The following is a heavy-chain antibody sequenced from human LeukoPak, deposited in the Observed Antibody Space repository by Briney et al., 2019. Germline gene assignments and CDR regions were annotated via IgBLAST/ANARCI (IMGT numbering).Heavy chain of an antibody. Sequence: PSETLSLTCTVSGDSITSGTHYWGWVRQPPGEGLEWVGSIFYRGTTFYSPSLKSRVTVSIDTSKNQFSLKLNSVTAADTAVYYCARHDYDLLTGYSINWFDPWGQGTLVTVSS. CDR2: IFYRGTT. V-gene: IGHV4-39*01. J-gene: IGHJ5*02. CDR3: ARHDYDLLTGYSINWFDP. CDR1: GDSITSGTHY. D-gene: IGHD3-9*01.